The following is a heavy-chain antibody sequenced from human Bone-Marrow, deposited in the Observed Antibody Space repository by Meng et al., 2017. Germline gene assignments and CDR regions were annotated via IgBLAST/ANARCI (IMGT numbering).Heavy chain of an antibody. CDR1: GFTFSSHW. V-gene: IGHV3-15*01. D-gene: IGHD2-2*01. J-gene: IGHJ4*02. CDR2: IKSKTDGGTT. Sequence: GESLKISCVGSGFTFSSHWMSWVRQAPGKGLEWVGRIKSKTDGGTTDYAAPVKGRFTISRDDSKNTLYLQMNSLKTEDTAVYYCTTASYCSSTSCSKSDYWGQGTLVTVSS. CDR3: TTASYCSSTSCSKSDY.